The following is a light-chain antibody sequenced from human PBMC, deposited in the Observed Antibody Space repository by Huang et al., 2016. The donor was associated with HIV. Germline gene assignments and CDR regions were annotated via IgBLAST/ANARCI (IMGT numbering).Light chain of an antibody. CDR2: GAS. CDR1: QSVSPD. J-gene: IGKJ3*01. Sequence: EIVMTQSPATLSVSPGVRATLSCRASQSVSPDLAWYRQKPGHAPRLLIFGASTRATGIPARFSGGGSGTEFTLTISSLQSEDFAIYYCQQYDNWPITFGPGTRVDFK. CDR3: QQYDNWPIT. V-gene: IGKV3-15*01.